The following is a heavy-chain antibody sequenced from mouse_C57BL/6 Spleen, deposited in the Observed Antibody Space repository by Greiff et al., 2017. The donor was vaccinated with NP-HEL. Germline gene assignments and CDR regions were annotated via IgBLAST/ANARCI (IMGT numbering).Heavy chain of an antibody. D-gene: IGHD1-1*01. J-gene: IGHJ4*01. CDR1: GYAFSSYW. V-gene: IGHV1-80*01. CDR3: AREAVVAHYYAMDY. Sequence: QVQLQQSGAELVKPGASVKISCKASGYAFSSYWMNWVKQRPGKGLEWIGQIYPRDGSTKYNEKFKGKATLTVDTSSSTAYMELHSLTSEDSAVYFCAREAVVAHYYAMDYWGQGTSVTVSS. CDR2: IYPRDGST.